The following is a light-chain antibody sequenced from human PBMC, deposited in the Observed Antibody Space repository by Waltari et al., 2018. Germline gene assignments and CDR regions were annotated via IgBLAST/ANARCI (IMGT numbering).Light chain of an antibody. Sequence: SYFLTHPPSFSFSPLNTAIITFCLNNIGSKSLHWYQQKPGQAPVLVIYYDSDRPSGIPERFSGYNSGNTAPLTISRVEAGDEDDYYCQVWDSSSDHWVLGGGTKMTVI. V-gene: IGLV3-21*04. J-gene: IGLJ3*02. CDR1: NIGSKS. CDR2: YDS. CDR3: QVWDSSSDHWV.